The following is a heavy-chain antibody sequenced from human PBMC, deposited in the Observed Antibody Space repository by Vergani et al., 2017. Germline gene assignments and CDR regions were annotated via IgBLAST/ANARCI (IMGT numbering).Heavy chain of an antibody. D-gene: IGHD3-16*01. CDR1: GGSIRGGNYY. CDR3: ARPFTDFDY. Sequence: QVQLQESGPGLVKPSETLSLTCTVSGGSIRGGNYYWGWIRQPPGKGLEWIGSVYDGGSTYYNPSLESRVTIAVDPSKNQFFLKLRSVTAADMAVYFCARPFTDFDYWGRGTLVTVSS. J-gene: IGHJ4*01. CDR2: VYDGGST. V-gene: IGHV4-39*01.